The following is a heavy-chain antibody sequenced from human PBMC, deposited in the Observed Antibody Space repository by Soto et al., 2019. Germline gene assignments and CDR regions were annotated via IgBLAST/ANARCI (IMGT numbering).Heavy chain of an antibody. V-gene: IGHV1-69*14. J-gene: IGHJ4*02. CDR2: IVPIVDTS. CDR3: VAVVAIPGCPDN. CDR1: GGTFSSYA. D-gene: IGHD6-19*01. Sequence: QVQLVQYGAEVRQPASSVKVSCKTSGGTFSSYAISWVRQAPGQGLEWMGGIVPIVDTSTYAQKFQGRVTITADKSTSTAYMVLSSLRSDDTAVYYCVAVVAIPGCPDNGGQVTLVTVSS.